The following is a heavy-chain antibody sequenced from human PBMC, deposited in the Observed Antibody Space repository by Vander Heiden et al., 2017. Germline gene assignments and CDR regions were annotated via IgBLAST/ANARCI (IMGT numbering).Heavy chain of an antibody. D-gene: IGHD3-3*01. CDR2: ISYDGSNE. CDR3: AKDLRDFFQYYYGMDV. V-gene: IGHV3-30*18. CDR1: EFTFSHYG. J-gene: IGHJ6*02. Sequence: QVQLVESGGGVVQPGRSLRLSCAASEFTFSHYGMHWVRQPPGKGLEWVAVISYDGSNEYYADSVKGRFTISRDNSKNTLYLEMNSLRAEDTAVYYCAKDLRDFFQYYYGMDVWGQGTTVTVSS.